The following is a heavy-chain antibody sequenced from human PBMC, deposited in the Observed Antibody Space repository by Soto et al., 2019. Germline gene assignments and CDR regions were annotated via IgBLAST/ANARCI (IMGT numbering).Heavy chain of an antibody. CDR2: ISGIGGST. CDR1: GFTFTDYA. J-gene: IGHJ4*02. CDR3: ARGSSGYISSWYYFDY. D-gene: IGHD6-13*01. V-gene: IGHV3-23*01. Sequence: PGGSLRLSCAASGFTFTDYALSWVRQAPGKGLEWVATISGIGGSTYLADSVKGRLSISRDNSKNTVSLLMNSLRAEDAAVYFCARGSSGYISSWYYFDYWGRGTPVTGSS.